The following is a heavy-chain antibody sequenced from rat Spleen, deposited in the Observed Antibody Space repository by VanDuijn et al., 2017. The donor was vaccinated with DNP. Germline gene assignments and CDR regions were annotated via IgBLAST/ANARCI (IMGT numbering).Heavy chain of an antibody. CDR3: ATGTFAY. J-gene: IGHJ3*01. Sequence: EVQLVESGGGLVQPGRSLKLSCVASGFTFSDYYMAWVRQAPTKGLEWVASINTGGDNTYYRDSVKGRFTISRDNAKSTLYLQMDSLRSEDTATYYCATGTFAYWGQGTLVTVSS. CDR2: INTGGDNT. V-gene: IGHV5-25*01. CDR1: GFTFSDYY.